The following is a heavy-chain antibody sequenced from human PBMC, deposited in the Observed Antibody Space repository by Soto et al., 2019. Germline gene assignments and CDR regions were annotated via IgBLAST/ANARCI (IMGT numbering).Heavy chain of an antibody. CDR1: DFTFRNYW. J-gene: IGHJ4*02. CDR2: ISPDGGTT. CDR3: FGGNGGPQ. Sequence: EVQLVESGGDLVQPGGSLRLSCATSDFTFRNYWLNWVGQAPGKGLEWVANISPDGGTTNYVDSVKGRFTVSIDNVRNSVSLQMNSLRVEDTAVYFCFGGNGGPQWGQGTLVTVSS. V-gene: IGHV3-7*03. D-gene: IGHD3-16*01.